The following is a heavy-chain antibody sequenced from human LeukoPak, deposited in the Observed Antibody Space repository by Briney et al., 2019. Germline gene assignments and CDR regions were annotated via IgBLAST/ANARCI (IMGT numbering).Heavy chain of an antibody. Sequence: GGSLRLSCAVSGFTFSDHYMDWVRQAPGKGLEWVGRSRNKADSYTTEHAASVKGRFTISRDDSKNSLFLQMNSLRAEDTAVYFCARITSYTFNNWGQGTMVTVSS. V-gene: IGHV3-72*01. CDR2: SRNKADSYTT. D-gene: IGHD2-2*02. J-gene: IGHJ3*02. CDR3: ARITSYTFNN. CDR1: GFTFSDHY.